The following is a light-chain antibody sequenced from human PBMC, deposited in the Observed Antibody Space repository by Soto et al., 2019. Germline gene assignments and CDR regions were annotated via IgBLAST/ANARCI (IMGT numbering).Light chain of an antibody. CDR1: NIGSKS. CDR2: YDS. J-gene: IGLJ2*01. V-gene: IGLV3-21*04. Sequence: SYELTQPPSVSVAPGQTARISCGGNNIGSKSVHWYQQKPGQAPVLVISYDSDRPSGIPERFSGSNSGNTATLTINRVEAGDEADYYCQLWDSDSDYRVFGGGTKVTVL. CDR3: QLWDSDSDYRV.